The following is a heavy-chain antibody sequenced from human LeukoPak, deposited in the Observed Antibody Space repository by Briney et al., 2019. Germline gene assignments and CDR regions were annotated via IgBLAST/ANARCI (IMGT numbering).Heavy chain of an antibody. CDR2: ISSSSVTI. CDR3: AKDFWDYCGGDCYHFDY. V-gene: IGHV3-48*01. Sequence: GGSLRLSCVGSGFTFSSYSMNWVRQAPGKGLEWVSYISSSSVTIYYADSVKGRFTISRDNSKNTLYLQMNSLRAEDTAVYYCAKDFWDYCGGDCYHFDYWGQGTLVTVSS. CDR1: GFTFSSYS. J-gene: IGHJ4*02. D-gene: IGHD2-21*02.